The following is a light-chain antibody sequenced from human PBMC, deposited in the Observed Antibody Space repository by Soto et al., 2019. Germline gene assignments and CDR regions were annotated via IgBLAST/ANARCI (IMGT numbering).Light chain of an antibody. Sequence: QLVLTQPPSVSGAPGQRVTISCTGSSSNIGAGYDVHWYQQRPGTAPKLLLYGNSNRPSGVPDRFSGSKSCTSASLAITGLQAEDEDDYYCQSYYSSLSYVFGTGTKLTVL. CDR2: GNS. J-gene: IGLJ1*01. V-gene: IGLV1-40*01. CDR1: SSNIGAGYD. CDR3: QSYYSSLSYV.